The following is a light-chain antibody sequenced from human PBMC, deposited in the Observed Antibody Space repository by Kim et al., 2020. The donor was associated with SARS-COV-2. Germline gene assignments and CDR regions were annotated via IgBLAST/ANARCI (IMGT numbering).Light chain of an antibody. CDR3: QQYKSCPPRVT. J-gene: IGKJ4*01. CDR1: QSVSNN. V-gene: IGKV3-15*01. Sequence: EIVMTQSPAILSLSPGERATLSCRASQSVSNNLAWYQQKPGQAPRLLIYAASTRATGIPARFSGSGSGTEFTLTISSLQSEDFAVYFCQQYKSCPPRVTFGGGTKVDIK. CDR2: AAS.